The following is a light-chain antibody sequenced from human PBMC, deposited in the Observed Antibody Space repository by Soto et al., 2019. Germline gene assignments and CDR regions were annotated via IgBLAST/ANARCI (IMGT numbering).Light chain of an antibody. Sequence: EIVLTQSPGTLSLSPGERATLSCRASQSVSSYYLAWYQQKPGQAPRLLIYGASSRATGIPDRFSGSGSGTDLALTISRLEPEDFAVYYCQQYGSKPQPITFGQGTRLEIK. CDR2: GAS. V-gene: IGKV3-20*01. CDR1: QSVSSYY. CDR3: QQYGSKPQPIT. J-gene: IGKJ5*01.